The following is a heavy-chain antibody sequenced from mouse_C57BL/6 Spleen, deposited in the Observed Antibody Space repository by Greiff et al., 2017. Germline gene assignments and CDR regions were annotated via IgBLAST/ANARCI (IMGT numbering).Heavy chain of an antibody. Sequence: VQLQQSVAELVRPGASVKLSCTVSGFYIKNTYMHWVKQRPEQGLEWIGRIDPANGNTKYAPKLQGKATITADTSSNTAYLQLSSLTSEDTAIYYCARPMVTTRYFDCWGQGTTLTVSS. CDR3: ARPMVTTRYFDC. D-gene: IGHD2-2*01. J-gene: IGHJ2*01. CDR1: GFYIKNTY. V-gene: IGHV14-3*01. CDR2: IDPANGNT.